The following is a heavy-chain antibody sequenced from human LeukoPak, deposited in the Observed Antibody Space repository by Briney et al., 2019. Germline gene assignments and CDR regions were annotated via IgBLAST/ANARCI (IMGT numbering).Heavy chain of an antibody. D-gene: IGHD6-25*01. CDR2: IRYDGSNT. V-gene: IGHV3-30*02. CDR3: VKDSSGTFDN. J-gene: IGHJ4*02. CDR1: GFTFSNYG. Sequence: PGGSLRLSCAAAGFTFSNYGMHWVRQAPGKGLEWVAFIRYDGSNTYYADSVKGRFTISRDNSKNTLCLQMNSLRTEDTAVYFCVKDSSGTFDNWGQGTLVTVSS.